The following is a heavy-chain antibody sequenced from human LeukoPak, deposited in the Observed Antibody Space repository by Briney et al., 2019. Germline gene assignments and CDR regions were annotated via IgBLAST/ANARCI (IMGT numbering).Heavy chain of an antibody. D-gene: IGHD6-19*01. CDR3: ARDLSAYSSGCLFDY. CDR2: IYYSGST. CDR1: GGSISSSSYY. Sequence: PSETLSLTCTVSGGSISSSSYYWGWIRQPPGKGLEWIGSIYYSGSTYYNPSLKSRVTISVDTSKNQFSLKLSSVTAADTAVYYCARDLSAYSSGCLFDYWGQGTLVTVSS. J-gene: IGHJ4*02. V-gene: IGHV4-39*07.